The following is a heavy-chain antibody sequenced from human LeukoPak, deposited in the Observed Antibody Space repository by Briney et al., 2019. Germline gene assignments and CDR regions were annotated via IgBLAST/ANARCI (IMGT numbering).Heavy chain of an antibody. CDR3: ARHDYDYVRGSYIFDF. V-gene: IGHV4-59*08. CDR2: IYYSGST. Sequence: NTSETLSLTCTVSGGSISSYSWSWIRQPPGKGLEWIGYIYYSGSTNYNASLKSRVTISVDTSKNQFSLKLRSVTAAGTAVYYCARHDYDYVRGSYIFDFWGQGTLVTVSS. J-gene: IGHJ4*02. CDR1: GGSISSYS. D-gene: IGHD3-16*01.